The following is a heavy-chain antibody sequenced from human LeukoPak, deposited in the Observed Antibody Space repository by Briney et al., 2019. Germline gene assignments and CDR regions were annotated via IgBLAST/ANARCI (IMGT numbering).Heavy chain of an antibody. CDR1: GFTFSSYW. J-gene: IGHJ6*03. CDR3: AKGYGWEASYYYYYMDV. CDR2: IKQDGSEK. Sequence: GGSLRLACAASGFTFSSYWLTWVRQAPGKGLEWVANIKQDGSEKYYVDSVKGRFTISRDNAKNSLYLQMNSLRAEDTAVYYCAKGYGWEASYYYYYMDVWGKGTTVTISS. V-gene: IGHV3-7*01. D-gene: IGHD1-26*01.